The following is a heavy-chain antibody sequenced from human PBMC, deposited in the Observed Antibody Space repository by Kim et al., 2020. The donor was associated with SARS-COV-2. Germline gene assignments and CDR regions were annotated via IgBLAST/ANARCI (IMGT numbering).Heavy chain of an antibody. V-gene: IGHV1-8*01. CDR1: RYTFTNYD. CDR2: MNPNSGKT. J-gene: IGHJ5*02. Sequence: ASVKVSCKTSRYTFTNYDINWVRQATGQGLEWMGWMNPNSGKTGYPQKFQGRLTMTRNTSITTAYMELSSLRSDDTAVYYCARGPSGYLNWFDPWGQGTLVTVSS. D-gene: IGHD6-13*01. CDR3: ARGPSGYLNWFDP.